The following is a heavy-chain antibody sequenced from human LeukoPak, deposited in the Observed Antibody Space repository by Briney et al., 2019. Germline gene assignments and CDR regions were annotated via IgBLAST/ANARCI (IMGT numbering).Heavy chain of an antibody. CDR3: VRGAGIIGRPDYFDH. J-gene: IGHJ4*02. CDR1: GGSISNNNYY. D-gene: IGHD2/OR15-2a*01. Sequence: SETLSLTCTVSGGSISNNNYYWGWIRQPPGKGLEWIGSIFYGDSPYYNPSLKSRLPISVDTPKNQFSVKLSSVTAADTAVYYCVRGAGIIGRPDYFDHWGQGTLVTVSS. CDR2: IFYGDSP. V-gene: IGHV4-39*07.